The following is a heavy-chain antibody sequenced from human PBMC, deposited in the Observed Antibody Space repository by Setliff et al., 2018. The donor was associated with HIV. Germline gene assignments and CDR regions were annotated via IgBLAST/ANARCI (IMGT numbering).Heavy chain of an antibody. D-gene: IGHD6-19*01. Sequence: KSGPTLVNPTETLTLTCTVSGFSLSNARMSVSWIRQPPGKALEWLAHIFSNDEKSYNTSLKSRLTISKDTSKSQVVLTMTNMDPVDSATYYCARTRPQYSSGWYGFDYWGQGTLVTVSS. CDR2: IFSNDEK. CDR1: GFSLSNARMS. J-gene: IGHJ4*02. CDR3: ARTRPQYSSGWYGFDY. V-gene: IGHV2-26*01.